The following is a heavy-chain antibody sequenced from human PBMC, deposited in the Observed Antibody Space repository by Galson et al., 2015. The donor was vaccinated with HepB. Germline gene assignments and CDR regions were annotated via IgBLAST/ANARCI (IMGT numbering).Heavy chain of an antibody. Sequence: SLRLSCAASGFTSSRHAFHWVRQAPGKGLQWLSLISSDINTKNYAGSVKGRFSVSRDNSRDTVYLQMNGLRPEDTAVYFCASDLDGSGSFYNMLAYWGQGIMVTVSS. CDR2: ISSDINTK. CDR3: ASDLDGSGSFYNMLAY. V-gene: IGHV3-30*04. D-gene: IGHD3-10*01. CDR1: GFTSSRHA. J-gene: IGHJ4*02.